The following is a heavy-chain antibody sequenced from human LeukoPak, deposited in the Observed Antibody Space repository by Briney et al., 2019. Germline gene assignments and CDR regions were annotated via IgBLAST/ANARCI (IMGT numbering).Heavy chain of an antibody. D-gene: IGHD6-19*01. CDR2: INPSGGST. CDR3: AREIAVAGTDY. J-gene: IGHJ4*02. V-gene: IGHV1-46*01. Sequence: GASVNVSCKTSGYTFTSYYMHWVRQAPGQGLEWMGIINPSGGSTSYAQKFQGRVTMTRDTSTSTVYMELSSLRSEDTAVYYCAREIAVAGTDYWGQGTLVTVSS. CDR1: GYTFTSYY.